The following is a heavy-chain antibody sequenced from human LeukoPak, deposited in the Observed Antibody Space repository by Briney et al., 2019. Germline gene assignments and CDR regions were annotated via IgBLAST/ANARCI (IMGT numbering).Heavy chain of an antibody. CDR1: GGSITSSSYY. CDR3: ARRGGIVVVPAAIYFDY. V-gene: IGHV4-39*01. CDR2: IYYSGST. D-gene: IGHD2-2*01. J-gene: IGHJ4*02. Sequence: SETLSLTCTVSGGSITSSSYYWGWIRQPPGKGLEWIGSIYYSGSTYYNPSLKSRVTISVDTSKNQFSLKLSSVTAAGTAVYYCARRGGIVVVPAAIYFDYWGQGTLVTVSS.